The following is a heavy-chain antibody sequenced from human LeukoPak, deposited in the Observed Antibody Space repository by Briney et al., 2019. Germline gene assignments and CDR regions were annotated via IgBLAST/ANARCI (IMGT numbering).Heavy chain of an antibody. CDR2: ISSSSSYI. V-gene: IGHV3-21*01. CDR1: GFTFSSYS. CDR3: ARVGCSGGSCYAYDYYYYYMDV. J-gene: IGHJ6*03. Sequence: GGSLRLSCAASGFTFSSYSMNWVRQAPGKGLEWVSSISSSSSYIYYADSVKGRFTISRDNAKNSLYLQMNSLRAEDTAVYYCARVGCSGGSCYAYDYYYYYMDVWGKGTTVTVSS. D-gene: IGHD2-15*01.